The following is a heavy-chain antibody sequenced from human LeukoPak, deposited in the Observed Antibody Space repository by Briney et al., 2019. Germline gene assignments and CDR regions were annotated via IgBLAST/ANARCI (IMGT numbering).Heavy chain of an antibody. CDR1: GFVFRTYG. Sequence: TGGSLRLSCAASGFVFRTYGMHWVRQAPGKGLEWVSFIWFDGTNKYYADSVKGRFTISRDSSKNSLYLQMNSLRAEDTAVYYCARGLHYDILTGYLDYWGQGTLVTVSP. CDR2: IWFDGTNK. J-gene: IGHJ4*02. V-gene: IGHV3-33*01. CDR3: ARGLHYDILTGYLDY. D-gene: IGHD3-9*01.